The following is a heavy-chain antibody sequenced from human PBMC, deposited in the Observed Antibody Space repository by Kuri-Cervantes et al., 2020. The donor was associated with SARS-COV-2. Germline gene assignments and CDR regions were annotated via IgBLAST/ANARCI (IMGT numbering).Heavy chain of an antibody. CDR2: IIPIFGTA. J-gene: IGHJ6*02. V-gene: IGHV1-69*13. CDR3: ARSDPYYDFWCGYSPYYYGMDV. D-gene: IGHD3-3*01. CDR1: GGTFSSYA. Sequence: SVKVSCKASGGTFSSYAISWVRQAPGQGLEWMGGIIPIFGTANYAQKFQGRVTITADESTSTAYMELSSLRSEDTAVYYCARSDPYYDFWCGYSPYYYGMDVWGQGTTVTVSS.